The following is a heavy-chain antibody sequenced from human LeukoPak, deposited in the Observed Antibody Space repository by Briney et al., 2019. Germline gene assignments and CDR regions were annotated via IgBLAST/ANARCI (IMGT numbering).Heavy chain of an antibody. CDR2: INHSGST. D-gene: IGHD3-16*01. J-gene: IGHJ6*02. V-gene: IGHV4-34*01. CDR1: GGSFSGYY. Sequence: MASETLSLTCVVYGGSFSGYYWNWIRQPPGKGLVWIGEINHSGSTNYNPSLKSRVTISVDTSKNQFSLNLSSVTAADAAVYYCARNRRVFVGYFGMDVWGQGTTVTVSS. CDR3: ARNRRVFVGYFGMDV.